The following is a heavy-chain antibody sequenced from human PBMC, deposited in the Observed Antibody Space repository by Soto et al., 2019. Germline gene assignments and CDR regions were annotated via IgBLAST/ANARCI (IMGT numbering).Heavy chain of an antibody. Sequence: PSETLSLNCTVSGDSISSSTYFWGWVRQPPGKGLEWIGSIYYSGSTYYNPSLKSRVTISVATSKDHFSLKLSSVTAADTAVYYCARHLGEGYFDYWGQGTLVTVSS. J-gene: IGHJ4*02. CDR3: ARHLGEGYFDY. V-gene: IGHV4-39*01. CDR2: IYYSGST. CDR1: GDSISSSTYF.